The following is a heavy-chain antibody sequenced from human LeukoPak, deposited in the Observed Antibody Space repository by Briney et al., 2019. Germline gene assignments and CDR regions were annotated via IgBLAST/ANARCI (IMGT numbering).Heavy chain of an antibody. V-gene: IGHV5-51*01. J-gene: IGHJ4*02. CDR2: IYPGDSDT. CDR3: ARRGEAMDPFDY. D-gene: IGHD5-18*01. Sequence: GESLKISCKDSGYSFTSYWIGWVRQMPGKGLEWMGIIYPGDSDTRYGPSFQGQVNISADKSINTAYLQWSSLKASDTAIYYCARRGEAMDPFDYWGQGTLVTVSS. CDR1: GYSFTSYW.